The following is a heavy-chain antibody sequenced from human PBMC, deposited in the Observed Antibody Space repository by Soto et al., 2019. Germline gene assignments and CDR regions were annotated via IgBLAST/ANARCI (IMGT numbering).Heavy chain of an antibody. Sequence: GGPLGPSSAPSGFTFRSFTINRVRKAPGKGLEWVSTISSNSAYIYYTDALRGRFTISRDNAKNSLHLQMNSLRAEDTAVYYCTRDASRDSSARGWFDPWGPGTLVTVSS. D-gene: IGHD6-13*01. J-gene: IGHJ5*02. CDR3: TRDASRDSSARGWFDP. CDR2: ISSNSAYI. V-gene: IGHV3-21*01. CDR1: GFTFRSFT.